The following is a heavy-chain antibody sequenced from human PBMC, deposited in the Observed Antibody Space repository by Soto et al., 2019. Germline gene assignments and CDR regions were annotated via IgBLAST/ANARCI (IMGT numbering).Heavy chain of an antibody. D-gene: IGHD1-26*01. CDR3: AREASQWELLLYNWFDP. CDR1: GYTFTSYY. J-gene: IGHJ5*02. V-gene: IGHV1-46*01. CDR2: INPSGGST. Sequence: ASVKVSCKASGYTFTSYYMHWVRQAPGQGLEWMGIINPSGGSTSYAQKFQGRVTMTRDTSTSTVYMELSSLRSEDTAVYYCAREASQWELLLYNWFDPWGQGTLVTVSS.